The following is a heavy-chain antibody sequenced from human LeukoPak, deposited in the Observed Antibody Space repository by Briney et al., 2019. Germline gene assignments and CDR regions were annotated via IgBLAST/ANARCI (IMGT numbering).Heavy chain of an antibody. CDR3: ARRGSYGFVFFDY. CDR2: IYHSGST. CDR1: GGSVSNGSYY. Sequence: SETLSLTCTVSGGSVSNGSYYWGWIRQPPGKGQEWIGSIYHSGSTYYNPSLKSRVTISVDTSKSQFSLKLSSVTAADTAVYYCARRGSYGFVFFDYWGQGTLVTVSS. V-gene: IGHV4-39*07. J-gene: IGHJ4*02. D-gene: IGHD5-18*01.